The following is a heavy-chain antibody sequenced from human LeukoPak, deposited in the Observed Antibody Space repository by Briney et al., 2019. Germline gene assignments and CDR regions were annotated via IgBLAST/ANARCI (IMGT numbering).Heavy chain of an antibody. D-gene: IGHD3-16*02. CDR1: GDSISSSSYY. V-gene: IGHV4-39*01. CDR2: IYHSGST. CDR3: ARSISVFGGVIV. Sequence: SETLSLTCTVSGDSISSSSYYWGWIRQPPGKGLEWIGSIYHSGSTYYNPSLKRRVTISVDTSKNQFSLKLSTATAADTAVYYCARSISVFGGVIVWGQGTLVTVFS. J-gene: IGHJ4*02.